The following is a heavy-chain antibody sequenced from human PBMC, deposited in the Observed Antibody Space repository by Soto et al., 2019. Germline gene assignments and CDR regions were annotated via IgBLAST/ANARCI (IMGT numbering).Heavy chain of an antibody. Sequence: PSETLSLTCAVYGGSFSDHYWSWIRQPPGKGLEWIGEISHSGSTNYNPSLKSRVTISVDTSKNQFSLKLSSVSAADTAVYYCARVGGCNYLNGFWGQGPLGT. D-gene: IGHD1-1*01. J-gene: IGHJ2*01. CDR2: ISHSGST. V-gene: IGHV4-34*01. CDR3: ARVGGCNYLNGF. CDR1: GGSFSDHY.